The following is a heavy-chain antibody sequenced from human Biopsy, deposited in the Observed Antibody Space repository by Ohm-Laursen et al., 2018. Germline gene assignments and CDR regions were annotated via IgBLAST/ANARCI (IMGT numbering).Heavy chain of an antibody. CDR3: AREKPFGASWGY. V-gene: IGHV1-2*02. D-gene: IGHD6-13*01. Sequence: SVKVSCKASGYNFTDFYLHWVRQAPGQGLEWLGWINPDTGGTKYAQKFQGRVAMTRDTPISTAYLDLSSLGSEDTAVYYCAREKPFGASWGYWGQGTLVTVSS. CDR1: GYNFTDFY. J-gene: IGHJ4*02. CDR2: INPDTGGT.